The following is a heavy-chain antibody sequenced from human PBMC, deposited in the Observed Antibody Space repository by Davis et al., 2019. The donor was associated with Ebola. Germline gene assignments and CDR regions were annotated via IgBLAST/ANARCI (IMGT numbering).Heavy chain of an antibody. CDR1: GFTFGDYA. CDR2: IRSKAYGGTT. J-gene: IGHJ6*02. Sequence: GGSLRLSCTASGFTFGDYAMSWVRQAPGKGLEWVGFIRSKAYGGTTEYAASVKGRFNISRDDSKSIAYLQMNSLKTEDTAVYYCTLRGYGMDVWGQGTTVTVSS. V-gene: IGHV3-49*04. CDR3: TLRGYGMDV.